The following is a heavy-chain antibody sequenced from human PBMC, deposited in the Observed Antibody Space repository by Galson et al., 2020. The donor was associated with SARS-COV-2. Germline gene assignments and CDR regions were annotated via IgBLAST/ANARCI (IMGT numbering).Heavy chain of an antibody. CDR1: GGSISSGDHY. V-gene: IGHV4-30-4*08. CDR2: IYYTGST. CDR3: ASSISRVLDGDF. Sequence: SETLSLTCTVSGGSISSGDHYWNWIRQPPGKGLEWIGYIYYTGSTYYNPSLMSRVSMSVDTSKNQFSLKLSSVTAADTAVYYCASSISRVLDGDFWGQGTLVAVSS. J-gene: IGHJ4*02. D-gene: IGHD3-3*01.